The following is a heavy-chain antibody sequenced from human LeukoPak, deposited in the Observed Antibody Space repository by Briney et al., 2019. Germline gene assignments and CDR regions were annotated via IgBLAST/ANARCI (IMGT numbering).Heavy chain of an antibody. J-gene: IGHJ4*02. CDR2: IYNSGST. CDR1: GGSLSSGDYY. V-gene: IGHV4-61*08. CDR3: ARRRASGFGELLDY. Sequence: SETLSLTCTVSGGSLSSGDYYWSWIRQPPGKGLEWIGYIYNSGSTNYNPSLKSRVTISVDTSKNQFSLKLTSVTAADTAVYYCARRRASGFGELLDYWGQGTLVTVSS. D-gene: IGHD3-10*01.